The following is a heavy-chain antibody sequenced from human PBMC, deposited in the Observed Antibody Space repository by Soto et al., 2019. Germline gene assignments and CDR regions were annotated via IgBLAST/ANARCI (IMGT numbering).Heavy chain of an antibody. CDR3: GRDLTSNANCIDP. Sequence: SETLSLTCSVSVDYIHGGGYSWTWIRQRPGKGLEWMGYIYYTGKTYYNPSLESRLTMSVDRSKNQFSLRLTSVTAADTAVYFCGRDLTSNANCIDPWGQGTMVTVSS. D-gene: IGHD2-2*01. V-gene: IGHV4-30-4*01. CDR2: IYYTGKT. CDR1: VDYIHGGGYS. J-gene: IGHJ5*02.